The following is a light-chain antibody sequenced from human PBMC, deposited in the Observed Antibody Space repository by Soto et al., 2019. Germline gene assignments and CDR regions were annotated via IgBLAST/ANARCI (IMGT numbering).Light chain of an antibody. J-gene: IGKJ2*01. CDR1: QTIGNW. Sequence: IQMTQSPSTLSASVGDRVTITCRASQTIGNWLAWYQQKTGKAPKLLIYDASSWERGVPSRFSGSRSGTEFTLTISSLQPDDFATYYCQQYDSYSYTFGQGTKLEIK. V-gene: IGKV1-5*01. CDR2: DAS. CDR3: QQYDSYSYT.